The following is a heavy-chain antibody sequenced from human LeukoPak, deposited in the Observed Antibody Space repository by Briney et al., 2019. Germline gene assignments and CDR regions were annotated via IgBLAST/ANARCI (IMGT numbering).Heavy chain of an antibody. CDR3: ARAKPKNMVRGLIMRRESRYYFDY. V-gene: IGHV3-30*03. J-gene: IGHJ4*02. CDR2: ISYDGINK. Sequence: GRSLRLSCAASGFTFRSYGMHWVRQAPGKGLEWVALISYDGINKYYADSVKGRFTISRDNSDNTLYLQMNSLRAEDTAVYYCARAKPKNMVRGLIMRRESRYYFDYWGQGTLVTVSS. CDR1: GFTFRSYG. D-gene: IGHD3-10*01.